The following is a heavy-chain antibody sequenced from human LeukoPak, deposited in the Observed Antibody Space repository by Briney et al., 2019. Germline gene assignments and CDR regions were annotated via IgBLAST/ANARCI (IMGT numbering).Heavy chain of an antibody. CDR3: AREPSRYYYDSSGYVHFDY. V-gene: IGHV1-18*01. Sequence: ASVKVSCKASGYTFTSYGISWVRQAPGQGLEWMGWISAYNGNTNYAQKLQGRVTMTTDTSTSTAYMELRSLRSGDTAVYYCAREPSRYYYDSSGYVHFDYWGQGTLVTVSS. CDR1: GYTFTSYG. CDR2: ISAYNGNT. D-gene: IGHD3-22*01. J-gene: IGHJ4*02.